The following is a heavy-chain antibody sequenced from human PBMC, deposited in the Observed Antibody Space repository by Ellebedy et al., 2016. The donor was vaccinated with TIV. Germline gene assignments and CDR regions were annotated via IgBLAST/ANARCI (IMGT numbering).Heavy chain of an antibody. CDR3: ARSEDGPLGLFDY. V-gene: IGHV4-39*07. CDR2: IYYSGST. J-gene: IGHJ4*02. D-gene: IGHD2-15*01. Sequence: SETLSLTXTVSGGSISSSSYYWGWIRQPPGKGLEWIGSIYYSGSTYYNPSLKSRVTISVDTSKNQFSLKLSSVTAADTAVYYCARSEDGPLGLFDYWGQGTLVTVSS. CDR1: GGSISSSSYY.